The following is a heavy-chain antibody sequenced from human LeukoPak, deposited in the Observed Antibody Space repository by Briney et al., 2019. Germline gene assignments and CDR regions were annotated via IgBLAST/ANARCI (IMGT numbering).Heavy chain of an antibody. D-gene: IGHD3-3*01. CDR3: ARDFLDFWSGYQDYYYYYMDV. CDR2: NSSSSSHK. V-gene: IGHV3-21*01. J-gene: IGHJ6*03. Sequence: GRSLRLFCAASGLPYRSYSMNWASQPPGKALEGGSSNSSSSSHKLYADSVKGRFTISRDNAKKSLYLQMNSLRGEDTAVYYCARDFLDFWSGYQDYYYYYMDVWGKGTTVTVSS. CDR1: GLPYRSYS.